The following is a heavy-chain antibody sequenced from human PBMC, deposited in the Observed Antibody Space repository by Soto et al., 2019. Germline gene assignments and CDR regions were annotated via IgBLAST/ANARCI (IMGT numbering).Heavy chain of an antibody. V-gene: IGHV4-59*01. CDR3: ARAMGSLYYGSGNNWFDP. CDR1: GGSISSYY. D-gene: IGHD3-10*01. J-gene: IGHJ5*02. CDR2: IYYSGST. Sequence: PSETLSLTCTVSGGSISSYYWSWIRQPPGKGLEWIGYIYYSGSTNYNPSLKSRVTISVDTSKNQFSLKLSSVTAADTAVYYCARAMGSLYYGSGNNWFDPWGQGTLVTSPQ.